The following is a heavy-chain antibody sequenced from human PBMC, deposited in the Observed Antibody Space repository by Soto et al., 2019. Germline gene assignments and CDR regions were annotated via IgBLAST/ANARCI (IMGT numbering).Heavy chain of an antibody. V-gene: IGHV4-34*01. CDR2: INDSGDI. CDR1: GGSFSGYQ. Sequence: QVQLQQWGAGLLKPSETLSLTCAVYGGSFSGYQWSWIRQTPGKGLEWIGGINDSGDINYNPSLKRRVTILVDSPKKQISLRLSSVTAADTAVYYFARGLILWFGELSRRGGYYYYMDVWGKGTTVTVSS. J-gene: IGHJ6*03. CDR3: ARGLILWFGELSRRGGYYYYMDV. D-gene: IGHD3-10*01.